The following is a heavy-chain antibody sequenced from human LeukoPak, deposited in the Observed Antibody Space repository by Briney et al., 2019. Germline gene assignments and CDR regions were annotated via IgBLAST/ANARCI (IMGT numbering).Heavy chain of an antibody. CDR3: ARGGFYYCSGGSCYPGTKYYYYYYYMDV. CDR1: GGSISSSSYY. V-gene: IGHV4-61*05. Sequence: SETLSLTCTVSGGSISSSSYYWSWIRQPPGKGLEWIGDIYYSGSTNYNPSLKSRVTISVDTSKNQFSLKLSSVTAADTAVYYCARGGFYYCSGGSCYPGTKYYYYYYYMDVWGKGTTVTVSS. CDR2: IYYSGST. D-gene: IGHD2-15*01. J-gene: IGHJ6*03.